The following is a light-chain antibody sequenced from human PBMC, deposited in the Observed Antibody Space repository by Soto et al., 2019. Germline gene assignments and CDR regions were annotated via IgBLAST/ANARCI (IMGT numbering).Light chain of an antibody. V-gene: IGLV4-69*01. CDR1: SGHSSYA. Sequence: QLVLTQSPSASASLGASVKLTCTLSSGHSSYAIAWHQQQPEKGPRYLMKLSSDGSHSEGDGIPDRFSGSSSGAERYLTISSLQSEDEADYYCQTWGTGIVVFGGGTKLTVL. J-gene: IGLJ2*01. CDR3: QTWGTGIVV. CDR2: LSSDGSH.